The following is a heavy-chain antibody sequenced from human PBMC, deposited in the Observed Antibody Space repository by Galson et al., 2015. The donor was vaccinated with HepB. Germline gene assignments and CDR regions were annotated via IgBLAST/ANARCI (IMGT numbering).Heavy chain of an antibody. J-gene: IGHJ4*02. D-gene: IGHD6-25*01. CDR2: TYYRSKRYN. CDR1: GDSVSSNSAA. Sequence: CAISGDSVSSNSAAWNWIRQSPSRGLEWLGRTYYRSKRYNDYAVSVKSRITINPDTSKNQFSLQLNSVTPEDTAVYYRARARYSSGGAVDYWGQGTLVTVSS. V-gene: IGHV6-1*01. CDR3: ARARYSSGGAVDY.